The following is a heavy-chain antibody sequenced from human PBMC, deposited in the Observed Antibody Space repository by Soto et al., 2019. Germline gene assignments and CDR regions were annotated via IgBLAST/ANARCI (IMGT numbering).Heavy chain of an antibody. CDR1: GFTFSSYA. V-gene: IGHV3-23*01. CDR3: AKDSAEGDYLWGSYRYPFDY. D-gene: IGHD3-16*02. Sequence: EVQLLESGGGLVQPGGSLRLSCAASGFTFSSYAMSWVRQAPGKGLEWVSAISGSGGSTYYADSVKGRFTISRDNSKNTPYLQMNSLRAEDTAVYYCAKDSAEGDYLWGSYRYPFDYWGQGTLVTVSS. CDR2: ISGSGGST. J-gene: IGHJ4*02.